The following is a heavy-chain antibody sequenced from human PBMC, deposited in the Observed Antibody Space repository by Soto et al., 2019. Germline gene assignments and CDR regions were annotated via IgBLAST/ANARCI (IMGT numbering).Heavy chain of an antibody. CDR2: IDPSDSYT. D-gene: IGHD2-15*01. V-gene: IGHV5-10-1*01. CDR3: ARVGDCSGGSCYPIRYYYYGMDV. CDR1: GYSFTIYW. J-gene: IGHJ6*02. Sequence: GESLKISCKGSGYSFTIYWISWVRQMPGKGLEWMGRIDPSDSYTNYSPSFQGHVTISADKSISTAYMELSSLRSEDTAVYYCARVGDCSGGSCYPIRYYYYGMDVWGQGTTVTVSS.